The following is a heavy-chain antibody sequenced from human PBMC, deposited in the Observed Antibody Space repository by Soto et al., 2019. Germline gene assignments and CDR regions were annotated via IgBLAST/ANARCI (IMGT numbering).Heavy chain of an antibody. J-gene: IGHJ5*02. CDR1: GYTFTSYG. CDR3: ARDGYTSGYCSSTSCSERNWFDP. D-gene: IGHD2-2*01. V-gene: IGHV1-18*01. CDR2: ISAYNSNT. Sequence: ASVKVSCKASGYTFTSYGISWVRQAPGQGLEWMGWISAYNSNTNYAQKLQGRVTMTTDTSTSTAYMELRSLRSDDTAVYYCARDGYTSGYCSSTSCSERNWFDPWGQGTLVTVSS.